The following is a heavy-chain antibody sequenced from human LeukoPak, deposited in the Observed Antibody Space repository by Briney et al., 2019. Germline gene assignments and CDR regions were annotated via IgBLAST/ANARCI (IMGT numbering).Heavy chain of an antibody. CDR2: IKQDGSEK. CDR3: ARGRDLRY. V-gene: IGHV3-7*01. J-gene: IGHJ4*02. Sequence: PGGSLRLSCAASRFTFSSYWMSWVRQAPGKGLEWVANIKQDGSEKYYVDSVKGRFTISRDNAKNSLYLQMNSLRAEDTAVYYCARGRDLRYWGQGTLVTVSS. CDR1: RFTFSSYW.